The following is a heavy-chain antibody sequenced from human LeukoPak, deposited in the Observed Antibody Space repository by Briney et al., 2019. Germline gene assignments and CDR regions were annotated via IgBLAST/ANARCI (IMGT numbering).Heavy chain of an antibody. CDR3: ARPSDYGDYIDY. Sequence: ASVKLSCKGSGYTFTDYYMHWVRHAPGQGLELMAKINPNSGATAYAERFQGRVTLTRDTSISTMYMELRTLTSGDTAVYYCARPSDYGDYIDYWGQGTPVTVSS. J-gene: IGHJ4*02. CDR1: GYTFTDYY. D-gene: IGHD4-17*01. V-gene: IGHV1-2*02. CDR2: INPNSGAT.